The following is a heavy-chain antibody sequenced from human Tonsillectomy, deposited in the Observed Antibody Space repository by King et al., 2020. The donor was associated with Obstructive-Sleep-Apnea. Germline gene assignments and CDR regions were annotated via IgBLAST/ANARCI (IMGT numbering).Heavy chain of an antibody. CDR2: IFYSGST. V-gene: IGHV4-31*03. D-gene: IGHD3-9*01. CDR3: AIIRYFDWSEDNSRQSY. CDR1: GDSISRGDYY. Sequence: VQLQESGPGLVKPSQTLSLTCTVSGDSISRGDYYWSWIRQHPGKGLEWIGYIFYSGSTYYNPSLKSRVTISVDTSKNQFSLKLSSVTAADTAMYYCAIIRYFDWSEDNSRQSYWGQGTLVTVSS. J-gene: IGHJ4*02.